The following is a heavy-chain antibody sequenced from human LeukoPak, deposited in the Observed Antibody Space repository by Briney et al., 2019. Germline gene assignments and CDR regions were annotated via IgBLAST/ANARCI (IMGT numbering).Heavy chain of an antibody. CDR1: GFTVTDNY. CDR3: AKAPGIAAAITRGRGVFDY. D-gene: IGHD6-13*01. J-gene: IGHJ4*02. CDR2: VYPDGRT. V-gene: IGHV3-53*01. Sequence: GGSLRLSCAVSGFTVTDNYMSWVRQAPGKGLQWVSVVYPDGRTYYADSVKGRFTISRDNSKNTLYLQMNSLRAEDTAVYYCAKAPGIAAAITRGRGVFDYWGQGTLVTVSS.